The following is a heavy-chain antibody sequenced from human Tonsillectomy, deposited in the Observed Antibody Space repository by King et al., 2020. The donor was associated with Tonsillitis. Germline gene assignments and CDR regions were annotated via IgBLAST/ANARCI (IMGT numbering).Heavy chain of an antibody. J-gene: IGHJ3*02. D-gene: IGHD3-9*01. CDR1: GYAFTTNA. V-gene: IGHV7-4-1*02. CDR3: ARGYYDTVTGHDAFDI. CDR2: INTNTGNP. Sequence: VQLMQSRSELKKPGASVKVSCKASGYAFTTNAIHWVRRAPGQGLEWMGWINTNTGNPTYTQGFTGRFVFSLDTSVSTACLQITSLKAEDTALYYCARGYYDTVTGHDAFDIWGQGTMVTVSS.